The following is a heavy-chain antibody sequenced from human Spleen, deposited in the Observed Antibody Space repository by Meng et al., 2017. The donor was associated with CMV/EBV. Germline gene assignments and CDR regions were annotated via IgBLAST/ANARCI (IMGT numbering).Heavy chain of an antibody. CDR2: IYWNGDK. J-gene: IGHJ4*02. CDR1: GFSLTTSGVA. V-gene: IGHV2-5*01. CDR3: AHLDGTTWYYYDY. Sequence: SGPTLVKPTPTLTLTCTFSGFSLTTSGVAVGWIRQPPGRALERLAHIYWNGDKFYSTSLKSRLTITKDTSKNQVVLTMTNVDPVDTGTYYCAHLDGTTWYYYDYWGQGTLVTVSS. D-gene: IGHD5-24*01.